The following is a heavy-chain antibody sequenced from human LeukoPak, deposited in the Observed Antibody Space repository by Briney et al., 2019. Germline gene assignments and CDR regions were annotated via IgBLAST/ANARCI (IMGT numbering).Heavy chain of an antibody. Sequence: GGSLRLSCAASGFTFSSYAMHWVRQAPGKGLEWVAVISYDGSNKYYADSVKGRFTISRDNSKNTLYLQMNSLRAEDTAVYYCAKQIVVVIDAFDIWGQGTMVTVSS. V-gene: IGHV3-30-3*02. D-gene: IGHD3-22*01. CDR3: AKQIVVVIDAFDI. J-gene: IGHJ3*02. CDR2: ISYDGSNK. CDR1: GFTFSSYA.